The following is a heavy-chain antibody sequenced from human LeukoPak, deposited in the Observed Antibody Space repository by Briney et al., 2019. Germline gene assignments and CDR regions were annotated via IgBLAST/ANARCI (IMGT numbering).Heavy chain of an antibody. V-gene: IGHV4-59*01. J-gene: IGHJ3*02. D-gene: IGHD2-2*01. Sequence: SETLSLTCTVSGGSISNYYWSWIRQSPEKGLEWIGYIYHSGSANYNPSLTSRVTISVDTSKNQFSLKLASVTAADTAVYYCAREGAGIVVVPAAHTAFDIWGQGTMVTVSS. CDR1: GGSISNYY. CDR2: IYHSGSA. CDR3: AREGAGIVVVPAAHTAFDI.